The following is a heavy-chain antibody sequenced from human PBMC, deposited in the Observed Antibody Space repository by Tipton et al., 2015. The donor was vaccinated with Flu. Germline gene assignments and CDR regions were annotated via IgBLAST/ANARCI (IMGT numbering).Heavy chain of an antibody. J-gene: IGHJ6*02. V-gene: IGHV3-30*18. D-gene: IGHD2-15*01. Sequence: SLRLSCAASGFTFTNFALHWVRQAPGKGLEWVAILSFDGVEKYYADSVKGRFTISRDDSQATLYLHMNSLRPDDTAAYYCAKVTGFCSGGSCFSDSYNFYYYAMDVWGQGTTVTVSS. CDR1: GFTFTNFA. CDR3: AKVTGFCSGGSCFSDSYNFYYYAMDV. CDR2: LSFDGVEK.